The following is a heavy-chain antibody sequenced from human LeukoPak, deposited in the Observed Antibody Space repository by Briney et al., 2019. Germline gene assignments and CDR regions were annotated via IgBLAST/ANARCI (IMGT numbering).Heavy chain of an antibody. CDR3: ARSIVVADLDS. V-gene: IGHV3-48*03. CDR1: GFIFNTCE. J-gene: IGHJ4*02. CDR2: ISRSGKNI. Sequence: AGGSLRLSCVASGFIFNTCEMNWVRQAPGKGLEWVSYISRSGKNIYYADSVKGRFTISRDDANNSLFLQMNSLRADDTGVYYCARSIVVADLDSWGQGTLVTVSS. D-gene: IGHD3-22*01.